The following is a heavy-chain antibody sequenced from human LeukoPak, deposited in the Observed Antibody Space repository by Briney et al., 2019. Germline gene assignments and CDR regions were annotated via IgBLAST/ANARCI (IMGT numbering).Heavy chain of an antibody. D-gene: IGHD2-2*01. J-gene: IGHJ4*02. Sequence: GASVKVSCKASGYTFTSYGISWVRQAPGQGLEWMGWISAYNGNTNYAQKLQGRVTMTRDTSISTAYMELSRLRSDDTAVYYCASAYCSSTSCLFDYWGQGTLVTVSS. V-gene: IGHV1-18*01. CDR2: ISAYNGNT. CDR3: ASAYCSSTSCLFDY. CDR1: GYTFTSYG.